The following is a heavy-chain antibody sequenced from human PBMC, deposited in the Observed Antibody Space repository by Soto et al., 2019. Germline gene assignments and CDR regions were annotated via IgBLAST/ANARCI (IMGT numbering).Heavy chain of an antibody. J-gene: IGHJ5*02. CDR3: AAMSGHSSVWFEH. CDR2: VKSKTEGGTV. V-gene: IGHV3-15*01. CDR1: GFTFNNAW. D-gene: IGHD3-22*01. Sequence: VQLVESGGGLVKPGGSLRLSCAASGFTFNNAWMSWVRQAPGKGLEWVGRVKSKTEGGTVDYAAPVKGRFSISRDDSTNTLYVQMNSLKTEDTAVYYCAAMSGHSSVWFEHWGQGTLVTVSS.